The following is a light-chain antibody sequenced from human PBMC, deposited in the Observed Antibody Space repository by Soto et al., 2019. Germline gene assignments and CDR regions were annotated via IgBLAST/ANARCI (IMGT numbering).Light chain of an antibody. CDR1: SSDVGGYNF. Sequence: QSALTQPASVSGSPGQSITISCTGTSSDVGGYNFVSWYQHHPAKAPKLMIYDLTYRPSGVSNRVSGSKSGNTAYLTISGLQAEDEADYYCISYTNTNTYVFGTGTKVTVL. J-gene: IGLJ1*01. V-gene: IGLV2-14*03. CDR3: ISYTNTNTYV. CDR2: DLT.